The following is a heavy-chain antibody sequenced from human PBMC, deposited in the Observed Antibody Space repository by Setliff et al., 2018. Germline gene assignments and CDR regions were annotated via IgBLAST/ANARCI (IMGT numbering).Heavy chain of an antibody. V-gene: IGHV4-30-2*01. Sequence: SETLSLTCSVSGGSTSNSDYYWGWIRQPPGKGLEWIGCIYHNGVTYYNPSLKRRVTISVDRSKNQFSLNLSSMTAADTAVYYCARAPGSGYYSRVPYGMDVWGQGTTVTVSS. CDR1: GGSTSNSDYY. D-gene: IGHD3-22*01. J-gene: IGHJ6*02. CDR2: IYHNGVT. CDR3: ARAPGSGYYSRVPYGMDV.